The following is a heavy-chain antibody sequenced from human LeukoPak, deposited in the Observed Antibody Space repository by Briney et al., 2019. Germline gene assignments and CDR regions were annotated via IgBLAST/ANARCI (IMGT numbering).Heavy chain of an antibody. V-gene: IGHV1-18*04. Sequence: GSSVKVSCMTSGYTFTSYGISWVQQAPGQGLEWMGWISAYNGNTNYAQKLQGRVTMTTDTSTSTAYMELRSLRSDDTAVYYCARVLAGEFDYWGQGTLVTVSS. CDR2: ISAYNGNT. CDR3: ARVLAGEFDY. D-gene: IGHD3-16*01. J-gene: IGHJ4*02. CDR1: GYTFTSYG.